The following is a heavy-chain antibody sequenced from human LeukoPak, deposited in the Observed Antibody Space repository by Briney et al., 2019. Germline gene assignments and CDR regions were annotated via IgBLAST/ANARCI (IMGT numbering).Heavy chain of an antibody. D-gene: IGHD1-26*01. J-gene: IGHJ5*02. V-gene: IGHV3-30*07. CDR2: ISFDGSHQ. CDR3: ARSGSGSYYSWFDP. CDR1: GFVFSDYP. Sequence: GGSLRLSCSASGFVFSDYPLHWIRQSPGKGPEWVAVISFDGSHQYYADSVKGRFTISRDNAKNSLFLQMSSLRAEDTAVYYCARSGSGSYYSWFDPWGQGTLVTVSS.